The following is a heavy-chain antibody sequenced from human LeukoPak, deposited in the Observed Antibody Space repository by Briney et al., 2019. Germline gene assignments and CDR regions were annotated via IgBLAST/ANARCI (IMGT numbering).Heavy chain of an antibody. CDR1: GGSISSYY. Sequence: PSETLSLTCTVSGGSISSYYWSWIRQPPGKGLEWIGDIYYSGSTNYNPSLKSRVTISVDTSKNQFSLKLSSVTAADTAVYYCARDQIHYDFWSGYYAFDIWGQGTMVTVSS. CDR2: IYYSGST. V-gene: IGHV4-59*01. J-gene: IGHJ3*02. CDR3: ARDQIHYDFWSGYYAFDI. D-gene: IGHD3-3*01.